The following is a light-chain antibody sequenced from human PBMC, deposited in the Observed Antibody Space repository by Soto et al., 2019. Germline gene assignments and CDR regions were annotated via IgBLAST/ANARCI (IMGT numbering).Light chain of an antibody. V-gene: IGKV1-5*01. CDR3: QQYNSYSWT. CDR1: QTISSW. Sequence: DIQMTQSLCTLSASVGRRGTITCRASQTISSWLAWYQQKPGKAPKLLIYDASTLESGVPSRFSGSRSGTEFTLTISSLQPDDFATYYCQQYNSYSWTFGQGTKVDIK. J-gene: IGKJ1*01. CDR2: DAS.